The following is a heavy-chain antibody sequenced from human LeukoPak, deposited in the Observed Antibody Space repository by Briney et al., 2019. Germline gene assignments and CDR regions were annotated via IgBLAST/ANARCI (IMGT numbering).Heavy chain of an antibody. J-gene: IGHJ4*02. D-gene: IGHD6-19*01. Sequence: KVSCKASGYTFTSYGISWVRQAPGQGLEWMGIIYPGDSDTRYSPFFQGQVTISADKSISTAYLQWSSLKASDTAIYYCARQGYASGWYIDYWGQGTLVTVSS. V-gene: IGHV5-51*01. CDR2: IYPGDSDT. CDR1: GYTFTSYG. CDR3: ARQGYASGWYIDY.